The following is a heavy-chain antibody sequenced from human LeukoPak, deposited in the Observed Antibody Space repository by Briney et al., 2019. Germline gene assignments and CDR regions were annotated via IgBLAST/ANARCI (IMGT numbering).Heavy chain of an antibody. J-gene: IGHJ6*04. D-gene: IGHD3-3*01. CDR3: ARVSTIFGVATGMDV. CDR1: GYTFTGYG. CDR2: ISAYNGNT. V-gene: IGHV1-18*01. Sequence: ASVKVSCKASGYTFTGYGISWVRQAPGQGLEWMGWISAYNGNTNYAQKLQGRVTMTTDTSTSTAYMELRSLRSDDTAVYYCARVSTIFGVATGMDVWGKGTTVTVSS.